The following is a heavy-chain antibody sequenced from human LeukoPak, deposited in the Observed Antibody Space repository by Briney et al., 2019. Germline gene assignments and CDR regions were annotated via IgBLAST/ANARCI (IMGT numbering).Heavy chain of an antibody. D-gene: IGHD3-22*01. CDR3: ARGPYSYDSSGAFDI. Sequence: GGPLRLSCAASGFIFSSYGMHWVRQAPGKGLEWVAFIRYDGSKKYYADSVKGRFTISRDNSKNTLYLQMNSLRAEDTAVYYCARGPYSYDSSGAFDIWGQGTMVTASS. V-gene: IGHV3-30*02. CDR1: GFIFSSYG. CDR2: IRYDGSKK. J-gene: IGHJ3*02.